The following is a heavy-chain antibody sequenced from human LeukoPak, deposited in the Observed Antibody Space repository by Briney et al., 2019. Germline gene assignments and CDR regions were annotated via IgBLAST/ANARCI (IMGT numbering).Heavy chain of an antibody. CDR1: GFTFSRYW. J-gene: IGHJ4*02. D-gene: IGHD2-2*01. CDR2: INPDGSTT. Sequence: GGSLRLSCAASGFTFSRYWIHWVRHAPGKGLEWVSRINPDGSTTTYADSVKGRFTISRDNAKNTVYLQMNSLRAEDTAVYYCARGSSVVVPAADGPDYWGQGTLVTVSS. CDR3: ARGSSVVVPAADGPDY. V-gene: IGHV3-74*01.